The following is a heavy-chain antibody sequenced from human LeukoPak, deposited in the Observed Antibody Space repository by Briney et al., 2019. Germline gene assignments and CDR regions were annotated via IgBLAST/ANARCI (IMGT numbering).Heavy chain of an antibody. Sequence: ASVKVSCKASGYTFTGYYMHWVRQAPGQGLEWMGWINPNSGGTNYAQRFQGRVTMTRDTSISTAYMELSRLRSDDTAVYFCARTHYDTSLAFDIWGQGTMVTVSS. D-gene: IGHD3-9*01. CDR1: GYTFTGYY. CDR3: ARTHYDTSLAFDI. J-gene: IGHJ3*02. V-gene: IGHV1-2*02. CDR2: INPNSGGT.